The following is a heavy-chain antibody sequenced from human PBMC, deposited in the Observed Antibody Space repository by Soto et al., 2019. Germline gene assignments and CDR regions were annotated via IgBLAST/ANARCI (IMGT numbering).Heavy chain of an antibody. CDR1: GFTFSSYG. V-gene: IGHV3-30*18. Sequence: QVQLVESGGGVVQPGRSLRLSCAASGFTFSSYGMHWVRQAPGKGLEWVAVISYDGSNKNDAVSVKGRFTISRDNSKTTRYQPMNSVRAEHTALYSGAKGVGYFGYCGQGTLVTVCS. D-gene: IGHD3-16*01. CDR3: AKGVGYFGY. CDR2: ISYDGSNK. J-gene: IGHJ4*02.